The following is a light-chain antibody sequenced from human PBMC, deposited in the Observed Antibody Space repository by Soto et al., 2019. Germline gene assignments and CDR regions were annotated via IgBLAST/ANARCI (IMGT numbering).Light chain of an antibody. J-gene: IGLJ2*01. CDR2: EDN. CDR1: SGSIASNY. CDR3: QSYDSSNQGVV. V-gene: IGLV6-57*02. Sequence: NFMLTQPHSVSESPGKTVTICCTGSSGSIASNYVQWYQQRPGSAPTTVIYEDNQRPSGVPDRFSGSIDSSSNSASLTISGLKTEDEADYYCQSYDSSNQGVVFGGGTKVTVL.